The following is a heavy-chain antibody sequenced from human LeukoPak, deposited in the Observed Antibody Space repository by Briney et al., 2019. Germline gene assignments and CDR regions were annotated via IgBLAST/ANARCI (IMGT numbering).Heavy chain of an antibody. CDR1: GFTSITYA. CDR3: AKSRGRAVASAFDY. V-gene: IGHV3-23*01. Sequence: GGSLRLSCAASGFTSITYAMTWVRQAPGKGLEWVSSISGSGDTKNYADSVKGRFTISRDNSKITLFLQMNRLRAEDTAIYYCAKSRGRAVASAFDYWGRGTLVTVSS. CDR2: ISGSGDTK. D-gene: IGHD6-19*01. J-gene: IGHJ4*02.